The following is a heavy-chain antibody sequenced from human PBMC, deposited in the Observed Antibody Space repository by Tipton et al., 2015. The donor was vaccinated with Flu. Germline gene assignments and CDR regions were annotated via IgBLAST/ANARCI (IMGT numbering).Heavy chain of an antibody. V-gene: IGHV4-38-2*01. J-gene: IGHJ4*02. CDR2: MYHSGSP. CDR3: ARSSSLGFS. D-gene: IGHD3-3*01. CDR1: GYSISRGQY. Sequence: TLSLTCSVSGYSISRGQYWGWARQPPGKGLEWVGSMYHSGSPYYNPSLKGRVSISVDASKNQLFLRVSSVTAADSAMYYCARSSSLGFSWGQGILVTVSS.